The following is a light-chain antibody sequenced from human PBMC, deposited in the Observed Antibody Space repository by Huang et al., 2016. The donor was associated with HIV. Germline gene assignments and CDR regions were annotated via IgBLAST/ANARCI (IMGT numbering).Light chain of an antibody. CDR1: QSFSSN. J-gene: IGKJ1*01. CDR2: GAS. CDR3: QQYKNWPQT. Sequence: EIVMTQSPATLSVSPGERATLSCRASQSFSSNLAWYQQKPSQAPRLLIYGASTRAAGIPARCSGSGSGTEVTLTVRSLQSEDFAVYYGQQYKNWPQTFGQGTKVEIK. V-gene: IGKV3-15*01.